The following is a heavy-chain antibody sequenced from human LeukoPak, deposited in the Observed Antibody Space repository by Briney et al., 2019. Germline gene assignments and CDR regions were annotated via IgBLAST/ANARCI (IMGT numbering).Heavy chain of an antibody. D-gene: IGHD1-7*01. V-gene: IGHV1-46*01. J-gene: IGHJ6*02. CDR2: INPSGGST. CDR1: GYTFTSYY. Sequence: GASVKVSCKASGYTFTSYYMHWVRQAPGQGLEWMGIINPSGGSTCYAQKFQGRVTMTRDTSTSTVYMELSSLRSEDTAVYYCARVNWNFYYYYGMDVWGQGTTVTVSS. CDR3: ARVNWNFYYYYGMDV.